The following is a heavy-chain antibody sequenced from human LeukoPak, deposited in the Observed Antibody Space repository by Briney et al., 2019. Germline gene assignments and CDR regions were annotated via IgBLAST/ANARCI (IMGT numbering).Heavy chain of an antibody. Sequence: ASVKVSCKASGYTFTGYYMHWVRRAPGQGLEWMGWINPNSGGTNYAQKFQGRVTMTRDTSISTAYMELSRLRSDDTAVYYCARVQSPFKHYLALWGRGTLVTVSS. D-gene: IGHD3-10*01. CDR3: ARVQSPFKHYLAL. CDR1: GYTFTGYY. V-gene: IGHV1-2*02. CDR2: INPNSGGT. J-gene: IGHJ2*01.